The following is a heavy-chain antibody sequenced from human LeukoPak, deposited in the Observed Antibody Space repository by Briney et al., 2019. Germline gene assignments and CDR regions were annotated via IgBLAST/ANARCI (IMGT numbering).Heavy chain of an antibody. Sequence: GGSLRLSCAASGFTFDDYAMYWVRQAPGKGLEWVSLISADGGGTYYADSVKGRFTISRDNSKNTLYLQMNSLRAEDTAVYYCARESSGYPDYWGQGTLVTVSS. J-gene: IGHJ4*02. V-gene: IGHV3-43*02. CDR3: ARESSGYPDY. D-gene: IGHD3-22*01. CDR1: GFTFDDYA. CDR2: ISADGGGT.